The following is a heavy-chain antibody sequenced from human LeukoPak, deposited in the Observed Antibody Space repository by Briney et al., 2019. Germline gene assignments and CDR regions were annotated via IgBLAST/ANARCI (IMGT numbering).Heavy chain of an antibody. J-gene: IGHJ4*02. CDR1: GFTFSSYG. D-gene: IGHD3-10*01. CDR3: AKGYGSGSYYNENYFDY. Sequence: PGGSLRLSCAASGFTFSSYGMHWVRQAPGKGLEWVAFIRYDGSNKYYADSVKGRFTISRDNSKNTPYLQMNSLRAKDTAVYYCAKGYGSGSYYNENYFDYWGQGTLVTVSS. V-gene: IGHV3-30*02. CDR2: IRYDGSNK.